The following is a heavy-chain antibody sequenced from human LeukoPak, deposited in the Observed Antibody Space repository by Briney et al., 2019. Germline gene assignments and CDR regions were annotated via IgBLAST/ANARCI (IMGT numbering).Heavy chain of an antibody. Sequence: GASVKVSCKASGYIFTSYGISWVRQAPGQGLEWMGWISVYNGNTNYPQRLQGRVTMTTDTSTTTAYMELRSLRSDDTAVYYCARDINGYYYDSHGYYPTDLWGQGTQVTVSS. D-gene: IGHD3-22*01. J-gene: IGHJ5*02. V-gene: IGHV1-18*01. CDR2: ISVYNGNT. CDR1: GYIFTSYG. CDR3: ARDINGYYYDSHGYYPTDL.